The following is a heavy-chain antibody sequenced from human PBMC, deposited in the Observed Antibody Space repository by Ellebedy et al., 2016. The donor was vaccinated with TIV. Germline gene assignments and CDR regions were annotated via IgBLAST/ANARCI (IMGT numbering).Heavy chain of an antibody. CDR2: ISAYNGNT. D-gene: IGHD1-26*01. V-gene: IGHV1-18*04. Sequence: AASVKVSCKASGYTFTSYGISWVRQAPGQGLEWMGWISAYNGNTNYAQKLQGRVTMTTDTSTSTAYMELRSLRSDDTAVYYCARDQGSSGGSYSLLVWGQGTLVTVSS. J-gene: IGHJ4*02. CDR3: ARDQGSSGGSYSLLV. CDR1: GYTFTSYG.